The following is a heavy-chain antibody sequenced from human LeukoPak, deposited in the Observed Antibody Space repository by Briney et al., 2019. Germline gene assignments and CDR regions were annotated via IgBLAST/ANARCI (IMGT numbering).Heavy chain of an antibody. CDR1: GFTFNSYS. Sequence: GGSLRLSCAASGFTFNSYSMNWVRQAPGKGLEWVSHIDSSGSTIYYADSVKGRFTISRDNAKSSLYLQMNSLRDEDTAVYYCARPVGTEYWGQGTLVTVSS. V-gene: IGHV3-48*02. CDR3: ARPVGTEY. D-gene: IGHD7-27*01. J-gene: IGHJ4*02. CDR2: IDSSGSTI.